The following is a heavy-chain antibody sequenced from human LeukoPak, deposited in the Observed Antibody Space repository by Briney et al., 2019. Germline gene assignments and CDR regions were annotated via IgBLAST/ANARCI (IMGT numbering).Heavy chain of an antibody. CDR3: ARGLYQQIGY. CDR2: IIPIFATA. Sequence: SVKVSCKASGYTFTSYGISWVRQAPGQGLEWMGGIIPIFATANYAQKFQGRVTITADESTSTAYMELSSLRSEDTAVHYCARGLYQQIGYWGQGTLVTVSS. CDR1: GYTFTSYG. V-gene: IGHV1-69*13. J-gene: IGHJ4*02. D-gene: IGHD2-2*01.